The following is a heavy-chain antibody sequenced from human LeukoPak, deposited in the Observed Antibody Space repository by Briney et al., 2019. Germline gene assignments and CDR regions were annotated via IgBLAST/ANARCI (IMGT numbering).Heavy chain of an antibody. J-gene: IGHJ6*03. CDR1: GFPFSTYW. Sequence: GSLRLSCAASGFPFSTYWMSWVRQPPGEGLEWIGEINHSGSTNYNPSLKSRVTISVDTSKNQFSLKLSSVTAADTAVYYCARGVWYSGSYYGYYYYYMDVWGKGTTVTVSS. CDR3: ARGVWYSGSYYGYYYYYMDV. D-gene: IGHD1-26*01. CDR2: INHSGST. V-gene: IGHV4-34*01.